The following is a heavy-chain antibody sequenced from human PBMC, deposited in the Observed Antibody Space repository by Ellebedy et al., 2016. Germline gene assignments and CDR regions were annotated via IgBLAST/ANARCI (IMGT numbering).Heavy chain of an antibody. Sequence: GESLKISCEGSGFSFSSNWMSWVRQAPGEGLDWVANKKQDGSEKNYAVSVKGRFTISRDNAQNSLYLQMNSLRLEDTALYYCAKGDFMDVWGKGTTVTVSS. CDR1: GFSFSSNW. V-gene: IGHV3-7*01. J-gene: IGHJ6*03. CDR2: KKQDGSEK. CDR3: AKGDFMDV. D-gene: IGHD3-16*01.